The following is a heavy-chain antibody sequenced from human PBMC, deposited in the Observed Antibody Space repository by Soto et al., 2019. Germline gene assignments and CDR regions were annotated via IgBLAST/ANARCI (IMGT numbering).Heavy chain of an antibody. D-gene: IGHD2-21*01. CDR3: AKDAAYCGGDCYLYDAFDI. CDR2: ISGSGGST. CDR1: GFTFSSYA. V-gene: IGHV3-23*01. J-gene: IGHJ3*02. Sequence: GGSLRLSCAASGFTFSSYAMSWVRQAPGKGLEWVSAISGSGGSTYYAHSVKGRFPISRANSKNTLYLQMNSLRAEDTAVYYCAKDAAYCGGDCYLYDAFDIWGQGTMVTVSS.